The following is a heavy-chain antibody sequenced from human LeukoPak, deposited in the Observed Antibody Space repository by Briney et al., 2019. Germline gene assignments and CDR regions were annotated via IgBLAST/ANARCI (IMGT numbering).Heavy chain of an antibody. CDR2: IIPILGIA. CDR3: ARSKQWLVTDY. J-gene: IGHJ4*02. D-gene: IGHD6-19*01. CDR1: GGTFSSYA. Sequence: SVKVSCKASGGTFSSYAISWVRQAPGQGLEWMGRIIPILGIANYAQKFQGRVTITADKSTSTAYMELSSLRSEDTAVYYCARSKQWLVTDYWGQGTLVTVS. V-gene: IGHV1-69*04.